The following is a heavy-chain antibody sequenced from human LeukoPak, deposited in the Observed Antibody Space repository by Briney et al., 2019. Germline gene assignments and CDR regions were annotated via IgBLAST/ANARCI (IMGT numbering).Heavy chain of an antibody. CDR3: ARSDAYNRGRFDP. V-gene: IGHV4-38-2*02. Sequence: SETLSLTCTVSGYSIISGNYWGWIRQPPGKGLEWIGNIYHTGSTYYNPSLKSRVTISVDTSKNYFSLNLISVTAADTAVYYCARSDAYNRGRFDPWGQGTLVTVSS. CDR2: IYHTGST. J-gene: IGHJ5*02. CDR1: GYSIISGNY. D-gene: IGHD5-24*01.